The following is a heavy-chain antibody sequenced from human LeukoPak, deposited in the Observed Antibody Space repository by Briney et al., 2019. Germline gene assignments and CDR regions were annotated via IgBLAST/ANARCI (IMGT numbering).Heavy chain of an antibody. CDR2: ISNSGGST. J-gene: IGHJ4*02. D-gene: IGHD1-26*01. Sequence: PGGSLRLSCAASGFTFSSYAMSWVRQTPGKGLEWVSGISNSGGSTYYADSVRGRFTISRDNSKNTLYMQINTLRVEDTAVYYCAKDRLGAILYFDYWGQGTFLTVSS. CDR3: AKDRLGAILYFDY. V-gene: IGHV3-23*01. CDR1: GFTFSSYA.